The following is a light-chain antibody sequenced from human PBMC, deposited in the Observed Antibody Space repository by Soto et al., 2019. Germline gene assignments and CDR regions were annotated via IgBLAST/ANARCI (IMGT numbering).Light chain of an antibody. CDR3: QQHSSYTRT. J-gene: IGKJ3*01. CDR2: AAS. Sequence: DIQLTQSPSFLSASVGDRVTITCRASQVISSYLAWYQQKPGNAPKLLIYAASTLQSGVPSRFSGSGSGTEFTLTISSLQPEDFATYYCQQHSSYTRTFGPGTKVDIK. CDR1: QVISSY. V-gene: IGKV1-9*01.